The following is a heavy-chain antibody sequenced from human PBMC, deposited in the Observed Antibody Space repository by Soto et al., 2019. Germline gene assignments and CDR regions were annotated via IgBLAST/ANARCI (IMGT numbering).Heavy chain of an antibody. CDR2: IWYDGSNK. D-gene: IGHD4-17*01. CDR3: ARGNNDYGDYGLPSPYWYFDL. Sequence: QVQLVESGGGVVQPGRSLRLSCAASGFTFSSYGMHWVRQAPGKGLEWVAVIWYDGSNKYYADSVKGRFTISRDNSKNTLYLQMNSLRAEDTAVYYCARGNNDYGDYGLPSPYWYFDLWGRGTLVTVSS. V-gene: IGHV3-33*01. J-gene: IGHJ2*01. CDR1: GFTFSSYG.